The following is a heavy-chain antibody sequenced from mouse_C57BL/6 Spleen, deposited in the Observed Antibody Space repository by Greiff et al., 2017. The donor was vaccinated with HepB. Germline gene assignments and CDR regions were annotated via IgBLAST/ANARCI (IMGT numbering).Heavy chain of an antibody. CDR1: GFSLTSYG. CDR2: IWGVGST. J-gene: IGHJ4*01. Sequence: VKLVESGPGLVAPSQSLSITCTVSGFSLTSYGVDWVRQSPGKGLEWLGVIWGVGSTNYNSALKSRLSISKDNSKSQVFLKMNSLQTDDTAMYYCARSYDYDDYYAMDYWGQGTSVTVSS. CDR3: ARSYDYDDYYAMDY. V-gene: IGHV2-6*01. D-gene: IGHD2-4*01.